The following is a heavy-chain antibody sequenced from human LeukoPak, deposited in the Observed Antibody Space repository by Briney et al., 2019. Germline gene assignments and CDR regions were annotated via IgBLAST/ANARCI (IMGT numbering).Heavy chain of an antibody. V-gene: IGHV4-59*01. CDR3: ARGGDTSSWYAWFDP. Sequence: PSETLSLTCTVSGDSISNYYWSWIRQPPGKGLEWIGYIYHNGSTKYNPSLKSRVTISIDTSKHQFSLKLSSVTAADTAMYYCARGGDTSSWYAWFDPWGQGTLVTVSS. CDR2: IYHNGST. J-gene: IGHJ5*02. D-gene: IGHD6-13*01. CDR1: GDSISNYY.